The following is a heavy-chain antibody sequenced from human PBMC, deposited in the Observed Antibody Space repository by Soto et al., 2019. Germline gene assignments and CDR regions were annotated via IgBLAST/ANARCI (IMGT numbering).Heavy chain of an antibody. V-gene: IGHV3-53*02. CDR2: SYSGGSS. J-gene: IGHJ4*02. Sequence: EVQLVETGGGLIQPGGSLRLSCAASGFTISSNAMTWVRQAPGKGLEWVSVSYSGGSSDYADSVKGRFTIPRDNSKNTLSLQMNSLRAEDTAVYYCARVSGYSYGHFDYWGQGTPVTVSS. CDR3: ARVSGYSYGHFDY. CDR1: GFTISSNA. D-gene: IGHD5-18*01.